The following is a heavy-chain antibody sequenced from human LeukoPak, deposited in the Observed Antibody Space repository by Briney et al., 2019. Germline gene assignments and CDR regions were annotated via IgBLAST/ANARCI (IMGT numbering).Heavy chain of an antibody. J-gene: IGHJ3*02. Sequence: GGSLRLSCAASGFTFSSYAMSWVRQAPGKGLEWVSAISGSGGSTYYADSVEGRFTISRDNSKNTLYLQMNSLRAEDTAVYYCARHSSSWYFAFDIWGQGTMVTVSS. D-gene: IGHD6-13*01. V-gene: IGHV3-23*01. CDR3: ARHSSSWYFAFDI. CDR2: ISGSGGST. CDR1: GFTFSSYA.